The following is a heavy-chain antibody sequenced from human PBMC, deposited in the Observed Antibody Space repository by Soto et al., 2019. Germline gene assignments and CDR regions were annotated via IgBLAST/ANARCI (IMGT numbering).Heavy chain of an antibody. CDR1: GFTFSDYY. D-gene: IGHD3-22*01. J-gene: IGHJ6*02. CDR3: ARAEYYYASSGYYYPYYYGMDV. Sequence: QVQLVESGGGLVKPGGSLRLSCAASGFTFSDYYMSWIRQAPGKGLEWVSYISSSGSTIYYADSVKGRFTISRDNAKNSLYLQMNSLRAEDTAVYYCARAEYYYASSGYYYPYYYGMDVWGQGTTVTVSS. V-gene: IGHV3-11*01. CDR2: ISSSGSTI.